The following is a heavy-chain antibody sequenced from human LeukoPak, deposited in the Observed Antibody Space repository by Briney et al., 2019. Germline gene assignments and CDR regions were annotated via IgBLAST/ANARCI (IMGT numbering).Heavy chain of an antibody. V-gene: IGHV3-7*01. CDR3: ARSGPYSSSWYIGY. D-gene: IGHD6-13*01. CDR1: GFTFSSYW. J-gene: IGHJ4*02. CDR2: IKQDGSEK. Sequence: PGGSLRLSCAASGFTFSSYWMSWVRQAPGKGLEWVANIKQDGSEKYYVDSVKGRFTISRDNAKNSLYLQMNSLRAEDTAVYYCARSGPYSSSWYIGYWGQGTLVTVSS.